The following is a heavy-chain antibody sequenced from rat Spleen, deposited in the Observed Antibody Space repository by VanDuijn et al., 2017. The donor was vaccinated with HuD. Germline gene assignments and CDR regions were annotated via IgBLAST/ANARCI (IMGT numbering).Heavy chain of an antibody. D-gene: IGHD1-9*01. CDR2: ISAGGDST. Sequence: VQLKESGPGLVQPSETLSLTCTVSGFSLTSYNVHWVRQPPGKGLEWVAYISAGGDSTYCRDSVKGRFTISRDNAKSTLYLQMDSLRSEDTASYYCVRHGYTRYYFDYWGQGVMVTVSS. CDR1: GFSLTSYN. J-gene: IGHJ2*01. V-gene: IGHV5-25*01. CDR3: VRHGYTRYYFDY.